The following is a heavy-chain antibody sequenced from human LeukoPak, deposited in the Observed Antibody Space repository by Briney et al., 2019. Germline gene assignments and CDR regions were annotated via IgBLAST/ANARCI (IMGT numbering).Heavy chain of an antibody. CDR2: ISGSGGST. V-gene: IGHV3-23*01. CDR1: GFTFSSYA. J-gene: IGHJ4*02. CDR3: AKGHITMVRGLIPTLFDY. D-gene: IGHD3-10*01. Sequence: QSGGSLRLSCAASGFTFSSYAMSWVRQAPGKGLEWVSAISGSGGSTYYADSVKGRFTISRDNSKNTLYLQMNSLRAEDTAVYYCAKGHITMVRGLIPTLFDYWGQGTLVTVSS.